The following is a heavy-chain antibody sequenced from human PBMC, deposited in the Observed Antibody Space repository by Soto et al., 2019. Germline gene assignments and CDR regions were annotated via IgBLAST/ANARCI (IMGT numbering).Heavy chain of an antibody. J-gene: IGHJ6*02. D-gene: IGHD3-3*01. Sequence: GGSLRLSCAASGFTFRSYAMHWVRQSPSKGLEWVAVISYDGSNKYYADSVKGRFTISRDNSKNTLYLQMNSLRAEDTAVYYCARDRYYAMKYYGMDVWGQGTTVTVSS. CDR2: ISYDGSNK. CDR1: GFTFRSYA. V-gene: IGHV3-30-3*01. CDR3: ARDRYYAMKYYGMDV.